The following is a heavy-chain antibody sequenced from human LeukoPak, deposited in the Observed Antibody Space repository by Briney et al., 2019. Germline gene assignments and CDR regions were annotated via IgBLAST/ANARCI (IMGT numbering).Heavy chain of an antibody. CDR3: ARDAPYSSGWYGERDY. J-gene: IGHJ4*02. CDR2: ISSSSSTI. Sequence: GGSLRLSCAASGFTFSSYGMNWVRQAPGKGLEWVSYISSSSSTIYYADSVKGRFTISRDNAKNSLYLQMNSLRAEDTAVYYCARDAPYSSGWYGERDYWGQGTLVTVSS. D-gene: IGHD6-19*01. CDR1: GFTFSSYG. V-gene: IGHV3-48*01.